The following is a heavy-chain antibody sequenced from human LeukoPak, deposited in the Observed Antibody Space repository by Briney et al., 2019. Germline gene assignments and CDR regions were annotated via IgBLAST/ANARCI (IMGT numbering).Heavy chain of an antibody. CDR2: ISGSGGST. CDR1: GFTFSSYA. V-gene: IGHV3-23*01. J-gene: IGHJ4*02. CDR3: ASRPPFYYDFWSGYSH. D-gene: IGHD3-3*01. Sequence: GGSLRLSCAASGFTFSSYAMSWVRQAPGKGLEWVSAISGSGGSTYYADSVKGRFTISRDNSKNTLYLQMNSLRAEDTAVYYCASRPPFYYDFWSGYSHWGQGTLVTVSS.